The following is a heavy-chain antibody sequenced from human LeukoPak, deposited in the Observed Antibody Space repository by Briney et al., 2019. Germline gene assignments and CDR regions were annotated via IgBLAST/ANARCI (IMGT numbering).Heavy chain of an antibody. D-gene: IGHD1-14*01. CDR2: IYYSGNT. V-gene: IGHV4-31*03. CDR1: GGSIRSAGYS. CDR3: ARDGATGVLDH. J-gene: IGHJ4*02. Sequence: SQTVSLTCTVSGGSIRSAGYSWYWIRQFPGRGLEWIGYIYYSGNTAYNPSLKSRVTISLDTSENQFSLNLTSVTAADTAVYFCARDGATGVLDHWGQGTLVTVSS.